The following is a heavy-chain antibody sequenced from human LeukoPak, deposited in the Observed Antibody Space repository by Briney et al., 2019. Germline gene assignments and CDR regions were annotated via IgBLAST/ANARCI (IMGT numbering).Heavy chain of an antibody. Sequence: ASVKVSCKASGYTFTSYYMHWVRQAPGQGLEWMGIINPSGGSTSYAQKFQGRVTMTRDTSTSTVYMELSSLRSEDTAVYYCARPFYDSSAHYAWYFDYWGQGTLVTVSS. J-gene: IGHJ4*02. CDR2: INPSGGST. CDR1: GYTFTSYY. CDR3: ARPFYDSSAHYAWYFDY. D-gene: IGHD3-22*01. V-gene: IGHV1-46*03.